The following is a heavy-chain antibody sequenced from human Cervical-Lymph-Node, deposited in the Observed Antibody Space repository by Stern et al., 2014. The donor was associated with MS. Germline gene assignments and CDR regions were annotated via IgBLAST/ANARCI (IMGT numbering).Heavy chain of an antibody. CDR3: ARGLLGSENAYDI. V-gene: IGHV1-18*01. CDR2: ISAYNGNT. D-gene: IGHD2-15*01. Sequence: QLVVSGAEVTKPGASVKVSCKASGCTFSSFGISWVRQAPGQGLEWMGWISAYNGNTNYAQKLQVRVTMSTDTATSTAYMELSSLRSDYTAVYYCARGLLGSENAYDIWGQGTMVTVSS. CDR1: GCTFSSFG. J-gene: IGHJ3*02.